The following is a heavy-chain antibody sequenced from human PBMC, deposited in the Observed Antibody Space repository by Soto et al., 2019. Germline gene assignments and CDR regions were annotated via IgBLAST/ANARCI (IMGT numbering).Heavy chain of an antibody. CDR3: ARDSPSYDSSGYYTRPFDY. CDR2: ISYDGSNK. J-gene: IGHJ4*02. V-gene: IGHV3-30-3*01. D-gene: IGHD3-22*01. Sequence: GGSLRLSCAASGFTFSSYAMHWVRQAPGKGLEWVAVISYDGSNKYYADSVKGRFTISRDNSKNTLYLQMNSLRAEDTAVYYCARDSPSYDSSGYYTRPFDYWGQGTLVTVSS. CDR1: GFTFSSYA.